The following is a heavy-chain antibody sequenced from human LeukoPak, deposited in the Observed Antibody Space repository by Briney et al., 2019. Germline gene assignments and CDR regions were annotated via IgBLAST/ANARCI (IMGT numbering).Heavy chain of an antibody. Sequence: GGSLRLSCAASGFSFSSYAMSWVRQAPGKGLEWVSSISASGGGTYYADSVKGRFTFSRDNSKNTLYLQMNSLRAEDTAIYYCAKSGYSGSWYLIFDYWGQGTLVTVSS. D-gene: IGHD6-13*01. V-gene: IGHV3-23*01. J-gene: IGHJ4*02. CDR3: AKSGYSGSWYLIFDY. CDR2: ISASGGGT. CDR1: GFSFSSYA.